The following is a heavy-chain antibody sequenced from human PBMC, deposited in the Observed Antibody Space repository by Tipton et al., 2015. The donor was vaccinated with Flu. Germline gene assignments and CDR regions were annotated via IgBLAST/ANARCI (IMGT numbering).Heavy chain of an antibody. CDR3: ATDLPLGEGGYFDS. CDR2: IKRKTDGAKT. Sequence: VQLVQSGGGFFKPGGSLRLSCAASGFTFSNVWMTWVRHTPGKGLEWVGRIKRKTDGAKTDYAAPVKGRFTVSRDDSESTLYLQMDSLKTEDTATYYCATDLPLGEGGYFDSWGQGALVTVSS. D-gene: IGHD3-16*01. CDR1: GFTFSNVW. J-gene: IGHJ4*02. V-gene: IGHV3-15*05.